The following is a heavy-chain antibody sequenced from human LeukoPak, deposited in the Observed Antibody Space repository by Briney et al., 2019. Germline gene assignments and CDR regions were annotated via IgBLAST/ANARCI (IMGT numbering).Heavy chain of an antibody. CDR3: ARDQGLTAPPPYGLDV. V-gene: IGHV1-69*04. Sequence: SVKVSCKTSGGTFSSSATTWVRQGPGEGLEWMGRIIPILNITTYAQKFQGSVTITADTSTSTVYMELSSVRSEETAVYYCARDQGLTAPPPYGLDVWGQGTTVIVSS. J-gene: IGHJ6*02. D-gene: IGHD5-18*01. CDR1: GGTFSSSA. CDR2: IIPILNIT.